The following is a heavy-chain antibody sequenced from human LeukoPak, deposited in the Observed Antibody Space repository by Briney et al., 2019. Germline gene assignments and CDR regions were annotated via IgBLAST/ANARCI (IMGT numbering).Heavy chain of an antibody. J-gene: IGHJ4*02. CDR1: GFTFIAYA. V-gene: IGHV3-23*01. CDR3: AKCMSGSGVCLNFDS. Sequence: GGSLRLSCEASGFTFIAYAMSWVRQAPGKGLQWVSGISGTDSGTYYTDSVKGRFPISRDNSKNTVYLQIDSLRAEDTAVYYCAKCMSGSGVCLNFDSWGQGVLVTVSS. CDR2: ISGTDSGT. D-gene: IGHD2-21*02.